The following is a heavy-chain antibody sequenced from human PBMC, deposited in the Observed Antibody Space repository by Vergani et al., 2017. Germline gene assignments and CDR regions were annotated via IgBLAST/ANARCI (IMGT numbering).Heavy chain of an antibody. CDR2: ISGSGGST. Sequence: EVQLLESGGGLVQPGGSLRLSCAASGFTFSGYAMSWVRQAPGKGLEWVSAISGSGGSTYYADSVKGRFTISRDNSKNTLYLQMNSLRAEDTAVYYCASPKGRAELQHSDYWGQGTLVTVSS. V-gene: IGHV3-23*01. CDR1: GFTFSGYA. D-gene: IGHD1-14*01. CDR3: ASPKGRAELQHSDY. J-gene: IGHJ4*02.